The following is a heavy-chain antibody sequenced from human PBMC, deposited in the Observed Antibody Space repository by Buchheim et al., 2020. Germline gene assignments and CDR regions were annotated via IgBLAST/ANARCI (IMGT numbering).Heavy chain of an antibody. Sequence: QVQLQQWGAGLLKPSETLSLTCTVSGGSISSSSYYWGWIRQPPGKGLEWIGSIYYSGSTSYNPSLKSRVTISVDTSKNQFSLKLSSVTAADTAVYYCARISGSYWYWGQGTL. D-gene: IGHD1-26*01. J-gene: IGHJ4*02. CDR3: ARISGSYWY. CDR2: IYYSGST. V-gene: IGHV4-39*07. CDR1: GGSISSSSYY.